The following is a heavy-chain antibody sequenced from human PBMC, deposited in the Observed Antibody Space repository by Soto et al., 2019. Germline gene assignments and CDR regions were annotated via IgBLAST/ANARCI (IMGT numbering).Heavy chain of an antibody. CDR1: GASISSTSYS. CDR3: ARLDVIITEAHFDY. Sequence: QLQLQESGPGLVKPSETLSLTCSVSGASISSTSYSWGWIRQTPGKGLEWVGTIYYGGSTYYNPSLKSRVTMSEDTSNNQFSLKVSSGTAADTAVYYCARLDVIITEAHFDYWGQGTLVTVSS. J-gene: IGHJ4*02. CDR2: IYYGGST. V-gene: IGHV4-39*01. D-gene: IGHD2-2*03.